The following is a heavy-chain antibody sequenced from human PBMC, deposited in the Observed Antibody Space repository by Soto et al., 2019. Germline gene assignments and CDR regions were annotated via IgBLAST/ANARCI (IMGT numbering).Heavy chain of an antibody. CDR2: IVVGSGNT. V-gene: IGHV1-58*02. CDR3: AAGRAYYYDSSGYYGSWFDP. J-gene: IGHJ5*02. D-gene: IGHD3-22*01. CDR1: GFTFTSSA. Sequence: SVKVSCKASGFTFTSSAMQWVRQARGQRLEWIGWIVVGSGNTNYAQKFQERVTITRDMSTSTAYMELSSLRSEDTAVYYCAAGRAYYYDSSGYYGSWFDPWGQGTLVTVSS.